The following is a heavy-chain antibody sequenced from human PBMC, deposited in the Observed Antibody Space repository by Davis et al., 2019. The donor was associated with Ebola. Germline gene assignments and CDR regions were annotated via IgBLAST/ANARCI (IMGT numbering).Heavy chain of an antibody. Sequence: PGGSLTLSCAASGFTFSSYAMHWVRQAPGKGLEWVAVISYDGSNKYYADSVKGRFTISRDNSKNTLYLQMNSLRAEDTAVYYCARAAAGTWDFDYWGQGTLVTVSS. CDR2: ISYDGSNK. D-gene: IGHD6-13*01. CDR1: GFTFSSYA. CDR3: ARAAAGTWDFDY. J-gene: IGHJ4*02. V-gene: IGHV3-30-3*01.